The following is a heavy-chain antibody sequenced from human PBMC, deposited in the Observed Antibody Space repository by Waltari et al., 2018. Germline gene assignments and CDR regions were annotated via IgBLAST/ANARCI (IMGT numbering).Heavy chain of an antibody. D-gene: IGHD5-12*01. V-gene: IGHV3-48*03. CDR2: ISDSGTTI. Sequence: EVQLVESGGGLVQPGGSLRLSCAASAFTFSPYEMTWVRQAPGKGLEWVSYISDSGTTIYYADSVKGRFTISRDSAKNSLYLQMNSLRAEDTAVYYCARDGFGGYEFDSWGQGTLVTVSS. CDR1: AFTFSPYE. J-gene: IGHJ4*02. CDR3: ARDGFGGYEFDS.